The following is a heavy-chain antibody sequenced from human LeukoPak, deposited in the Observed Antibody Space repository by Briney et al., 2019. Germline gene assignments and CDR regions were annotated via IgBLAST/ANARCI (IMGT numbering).Heavy chain of an antibody. CDR2: ISGSGIK. J-gene: IGHJ3*02. Sequence: GGSLRLSCAAARFTFSSYEMNWVRQAPGKGLEWVSYISGSGIKHYADSVKGRFTISRDNAKNSLYLQMNSLRVEDTAVYYCAREDTGVAFDIWGQGTTVTV. V-gene: IGHV3-48*03. CDR1: RFTFSSYE. D-gene: IGHD2-8*01. CDR3: AREDTGVAFDI.